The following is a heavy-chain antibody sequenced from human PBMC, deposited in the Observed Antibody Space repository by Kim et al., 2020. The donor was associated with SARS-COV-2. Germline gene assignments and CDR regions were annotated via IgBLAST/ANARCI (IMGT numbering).Heavy chain of an antibody. V-gene: IGHV5-10-1*01. D-gene: IGHD3-22*01. CDR3: ARFEEAFGSLGGAQTYYYDSRGVRVDPADY. CDR1: GYSFTSYW. J-gene: IGHJ4*02. Sequence: GESLKISCKGSGYSFTSYWISWVRQMPGKGLEWMGRIDPSDSYTNYSPSFQGHVTISADKSISTAYLQWSSLKASDTAMYYCARFEEAFGSLGGAQTYYYDSRGVRVDPADYWGQGTLVTVSS. CDR2: IDPSDSYT.